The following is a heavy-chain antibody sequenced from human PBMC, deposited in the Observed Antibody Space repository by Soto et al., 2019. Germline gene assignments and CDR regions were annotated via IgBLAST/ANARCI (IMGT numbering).Heavy chain of an antibody. CDR2: IYSGEST. D-gene: IGHD2-2*01. CDR3: ARSSIYYGIEV. V-gene: IGHV3-66*01. Sequence: PGGSLRLSCAASGFTVTTNYMSWVRQAPGKGLEWVSVIYSGESTFYADSVKDRFFISRDNSKNTVFLQINSLSPDDTAVYYCARSSIYYGIEVWGQGTTVTVSS. CDR1: GFTVTTNY. J-gene: IGHJ6*02.